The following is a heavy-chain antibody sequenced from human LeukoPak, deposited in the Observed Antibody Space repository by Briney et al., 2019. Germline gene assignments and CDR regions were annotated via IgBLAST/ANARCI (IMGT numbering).Heavy chain of an antibody. Sequence: GSLRLSCAASGFTFSSYWMSWVRQPPGKGLEWIGSIYYSGSTYYNPSLKSRVTISVDTSKNQFSLKLSSVTAADTAVYYCAREARYSSSWYVFWFDPWGQGTLVTVSS. CDR1: GFTFSSYW. D-gene: IGHD6-13*01. CDR2: IYYSGST. CDR3: AREARYSSSWYVFWFDP. J-gene: IGHJ5*02. V-gene: IGHV4-39*02.